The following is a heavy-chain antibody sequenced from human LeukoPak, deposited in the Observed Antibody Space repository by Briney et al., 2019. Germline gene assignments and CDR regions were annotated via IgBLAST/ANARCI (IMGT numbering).Heavy chain of an antibody. CDR2: INHSGST. V-gene: IGHV4-34*01. Sequence: SETLSLTCAVYGGSFSGYYWSWIRQPPGKGLEWIGEINHSGSTNYNPSLKSQVTISVDTSKNQFSLKLSSVTAADTAVYYCARGVNYYYYYGMDVWGQGTTVTVSS. CDR3: ARGVNYYYYYGMDV. CDR1: GGSFSGYY. J-gene: IGHJ6*02.